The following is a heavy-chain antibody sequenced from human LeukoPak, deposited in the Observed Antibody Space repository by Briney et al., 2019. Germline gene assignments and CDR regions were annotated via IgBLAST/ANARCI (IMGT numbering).Heavy chain of an antibody. CDR2: ISYDGSNK. V-gene: IGHV3-30*18. J-gene: IGHJ4*02. D-gene: IGHD3-10*01. CDR3: AKGTYYYGSGSYS. Sequence: PGRSLRLSCAASGFTFSSYGMHWVRQAPGKGLEWVAVISYDGSNKYYADSVKGRFTISRDNSKNTLYLQMNSLRAEDTAVYYCAKGTYYYGSGSYSWGQGTLVTVSS. CDR1: GFTFSSYG.